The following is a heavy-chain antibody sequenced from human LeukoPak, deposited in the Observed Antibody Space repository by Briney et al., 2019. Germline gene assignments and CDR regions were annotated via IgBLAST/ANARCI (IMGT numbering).Heavy chain of an antibody. CDR2: IDPSDSYT. J-gene: IGHJ4*02. CDR3: ATGASKGTTDFANY. D-gene: IGHD4-17*01. CDR1: VYSFSNYW. Sequence: GESLKISCKGSVYSFSNYWISWVRQMPGKGLEWMGRIDPSDSYTKYSPSFEGHVTISLDKPISTAFLQWNSLKASDSAMYYCATGASKGTTDFANYWGQGTQVAVSS. V-gene: IGHV5-10-1*01.